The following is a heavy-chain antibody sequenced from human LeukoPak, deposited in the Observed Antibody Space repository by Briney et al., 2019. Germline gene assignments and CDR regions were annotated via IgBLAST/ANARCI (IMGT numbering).Heavy chain of an antibody. V-gene: IGHV3-48*03. CDR2: VSGNGDTY. D-gene: IGHD2-15*01. Sequence: GGSLRLSCATSGFTFSSYEMNWVRQAPGKGLEWVSYVSGNGDTYYYADSLRARFTISRDNAKNSLYLQMNSLRVEDTAVYYCVSADAGLLDYWGQGTLVTVSS. J-gene: IGHJ4*02. CDR3: VSADAGLLDY. CDR1: GFTFSSYE.